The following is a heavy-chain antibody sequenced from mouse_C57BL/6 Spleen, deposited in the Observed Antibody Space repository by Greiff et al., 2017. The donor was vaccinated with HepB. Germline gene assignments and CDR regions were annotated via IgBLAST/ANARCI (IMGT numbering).Heavy chain of an antibody. D-gene: IGHD1-1*01. CDR1: GYTFTDYY. J-gene: IGHJ1*03. V-gene: IGHV1-76*01. Sequence: QVQLKESGAELVRPGASVKLSCKASGYTFTDYYINWVKQRPGQGLEWIARIYPGSGNTYYNEKFKGKATLTAEKSSSTAYMQLSSLTSEDSAVYFCARVVLHWYFDVWGTGTTVTVSS. CDR3: ARVVLHWYFDV. CDR2: IYPGSGNT.